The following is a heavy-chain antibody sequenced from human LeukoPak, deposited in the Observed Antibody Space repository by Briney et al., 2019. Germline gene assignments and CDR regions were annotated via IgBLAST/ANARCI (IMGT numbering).Heavy chain of an antibody. D-gene: IGHD6-13*01. Sequence: PSQTLSLTCTVSGGSISSGGYYWSWIRQPPGKGLEWIGYIYYSGSTNYNPSLKSRVTISVDTSKNQFSLKLSSVTAADTAVYYCAGASIGIAAPYYFDYWGQGTLVTVSS. CDR3: AGASIGIAAPYYFDY. CDR1: GGSISSGGYY. V-gene: IGHV4-61*08. CDR2: IYYSGST. J-gene: IGHJ4*02.